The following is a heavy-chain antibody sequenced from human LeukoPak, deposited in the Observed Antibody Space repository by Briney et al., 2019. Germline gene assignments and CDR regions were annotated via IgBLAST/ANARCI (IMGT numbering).Heavy chain of an antibody. Sequence: SVIVSTKASGYTFIGYYMHWVRQAPGQGREGMGWINHNSGGTNYAHKLQGRVTMTIDTSISKAYLELSGLTAADTAVYYCARGRITMVGAVPPFLGYWGQGTLVTVSS. CDR3: ARGRITMVGAVPPFLGY. D-gene: IGHD3-10*01. V-gene: IGHV1-2*02. J-gene: IGHJ4*02. CDR1: GYTFIGYY. CDR2: INHNSGGT.